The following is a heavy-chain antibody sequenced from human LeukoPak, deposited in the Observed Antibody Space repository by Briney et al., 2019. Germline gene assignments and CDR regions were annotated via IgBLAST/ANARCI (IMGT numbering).Heavy chain of an antibody. Sequence: GGSLRLSCAASGFTFSSYGMHWVRQAPGKGLEWVAVISYDGSNKYYADSVKGRFTISRDNSKNTLYLQMNSLRAEDTAVYYCAKAGTAKGLDAFDIWGQGTMVTVSS. J-gene: IGHJ3*02. CDR1: GFTFSSYG. CDR2: ISYDGSNK. V-gene: IGHV3-30*18. D-gene: IGHD3-16*01. CDR3: AKAGTAKGLDAFDI.